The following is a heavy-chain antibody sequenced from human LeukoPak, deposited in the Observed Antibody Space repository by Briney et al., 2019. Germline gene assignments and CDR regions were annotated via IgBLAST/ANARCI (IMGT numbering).Heavy chain of an antibody. D-gene: IGHD3-3*01. Sequence: GGSLRLSCAASGFTFSSYEMNWVRQAPGKGLEWVSYISSSGSTIYYADSVKGRFTISRDNAKNSLYLQMNSLRAEDTAVYYCAGGPYYDFWSGYSRAVSFDYWGQGTLVTVSS. CDR1: GFTFSSYE. V-gene: IGHV3-48*03. J-gene: IGHJ4*02. CDR3: AGGPYYDFWSGYSRAVSFDY. CDR2: ISSSGSTI.